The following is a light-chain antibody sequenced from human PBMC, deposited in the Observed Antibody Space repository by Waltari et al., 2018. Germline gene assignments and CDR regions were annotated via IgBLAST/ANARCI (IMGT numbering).Light chain of an antibody. CDR1: SSDIGGYNG. CDR3: GSYRSGSTYV. V-gene: IGLV2-18*02. CDR2: EVS. Sequence: QSALTQPPSVSKSLGQSVTISCTGTSSDIGGYNGVSWYQKHAGTAHRLLIYEVSKRPSGVSDRFYGSKSGNTASLTISEDEADYYCGSYRSGSTYVFGSGTKLTVL. J-gene: IGLJ6*01.